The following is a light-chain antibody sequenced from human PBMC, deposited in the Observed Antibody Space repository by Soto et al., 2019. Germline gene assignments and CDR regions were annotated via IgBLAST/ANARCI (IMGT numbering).Light chain of an antibody. CDR2: AAS. CDR3: QKYSSALFT. J-gene: IGKJ3*01. V-gene: IGKV1-27*01. CDR1: QGVSDY. Sequence: DIQMTQSPSSLSASVGDRVTITCRASQGVSDYLAWYQQKPGKDPQLLIYAASTLQSGVPSRFSGSGSGTDFTLTISSLQPEDVATYFCQKYSSALFTFGPGTKVDIK.